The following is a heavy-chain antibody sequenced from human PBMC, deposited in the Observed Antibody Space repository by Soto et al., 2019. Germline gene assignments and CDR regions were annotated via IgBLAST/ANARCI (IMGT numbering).Heavy chain of an antibody. V-gene: IGHV5-51*01. D-gene: IGHD4-17*01. CDR3: ARREAYDYGDISMVGGMDV. J-gene: IGHJ6*02. Sequence: PGASRTLSCKGSGYSFTSYWIGWVRHMPGKGLEWMGVIYPGDSDTRYSPSFQGQVTISADKSISTAYRQWSSLKASDTAMYYCARREAYDYGDISMVGGMDVWGQGTTVTVSS. CDR2: IYPGDSDT. CDR1: GYSFTSYW.